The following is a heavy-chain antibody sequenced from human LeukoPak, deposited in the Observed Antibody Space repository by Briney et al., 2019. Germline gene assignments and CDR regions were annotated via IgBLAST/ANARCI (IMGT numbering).Heavy chain of an antibody. D-gene: IGHD4-23*01. CDR2: IRGSDGAT. V-gene: IGHV3-23*01. J-gene: IGHJ4*02. CDR1: GFPFSSYA. Sequence: PGGSLRLSCAASGFPFSSYAMSWVRQAPGKGLEWVSSIRGSDGATYYADSVKGRFAISRDISNNALYLQTNSLRAEDTAVYYCAKDVFGDYGGPDYWGQGTLVTVSS. CDR3: AKDVFGDYGGPDY.